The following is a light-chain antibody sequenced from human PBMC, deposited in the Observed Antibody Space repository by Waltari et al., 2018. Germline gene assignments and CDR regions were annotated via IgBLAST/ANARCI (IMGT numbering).Light chain of an antibody. J-gene: IGKJ3*01. CDR2: DVS. CDR3: QQYNNHPFT. V-gene: IGKV1-16*01. Sequence: QMTQSXXXXXVSXXXXIXXTCRESDGISNNLALFQQNPSKAPKYLIYDVSNLQSGAPSMFSGSGSGTDFTLSISSLQPEDFATYYCQQYNNHPFTFGPGTKVDLK. CDR1: DGISNN.